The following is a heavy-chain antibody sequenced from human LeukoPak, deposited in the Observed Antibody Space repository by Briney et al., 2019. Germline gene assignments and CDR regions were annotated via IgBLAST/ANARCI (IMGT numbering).Heavy chain of an antibody. V-gene: IGHV4-30-2*01. CDR2: IYHSGST. CDR1: GGSISSGGYY. Sequence: NSSQTLSLTCTVSGGSISSGGYYWSWIRQPPGKGLEWIGYIYHSGSTYYNPSLKSRVTISVDRSKNQFSLKLSSVTAADTAVYYCARRPFDYYDSSGEDYWGQGTLVTVSS. J-gene: IGHJ4*02. CDR3: ARRPFDYYDSSGEDY. D-gene: IGHD3-22*01.